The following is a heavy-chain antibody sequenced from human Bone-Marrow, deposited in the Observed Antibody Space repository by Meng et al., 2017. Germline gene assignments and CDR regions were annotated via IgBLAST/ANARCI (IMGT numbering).Heavy chain of an antibody. CDR3: ARGNPYGSGSNFDY. V-gene: IGHV1-69*02. CDR2: IIPILGIA. CDR1: GYTFTGYY. Sequence: SVKVSCKASGYTFTGYYMHWVRQAPGQGLEWMGRIIPILGIANYAQKFQGSVTITADKSTSTAYMELSSLRSEDTAVYYCARGNPYGSGSNFDYWGQGTLVTVSS. J-gene: IGHJ4*02. D-gene: IGHD3-10*01.